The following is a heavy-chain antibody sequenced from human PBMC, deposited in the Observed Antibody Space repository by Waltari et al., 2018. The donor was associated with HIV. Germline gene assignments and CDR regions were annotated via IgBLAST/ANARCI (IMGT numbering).Heavy chain of an antibody. D-gene: IGHD1-1*01. CDR2: IKSKPSGGTA. CDR3: VGTASAGGPLTPLFFVH. CDR1: GSTFSPTW. Sequence: EVKLVESGGGLVKPGGSLRLSCAASGSTFSPTWMNWVRPAPGKGLEWVGRIKSKPSGGTADYAAPMKGRVTISRDDSENTLSLQINSLKTEDTAVYYCVGTASAGGPLTPLFFVHWGQGTLVTVSS. J-gene: IGHJ1*01. V-gene: IGHV3-15*01.